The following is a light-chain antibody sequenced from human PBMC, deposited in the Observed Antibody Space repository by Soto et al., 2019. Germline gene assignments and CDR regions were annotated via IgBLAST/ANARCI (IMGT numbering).Light chain of an antibody. CDR2: KAS. V-gene: IGKV1-5*03. CDR3: QHYKSYSEA. J-gene: IGKJ1*01. Sequence: DIQMTQSPSTLSGSVGDRVTITCRASQTISSWLAWYQQKPGKAPKLLIYKASTLKSGVPSRFSGSGSGTEFTLTISSLQPDDLATYYSQHYKSYSEAFGQGTKVELK. CDR1: QTISSW.